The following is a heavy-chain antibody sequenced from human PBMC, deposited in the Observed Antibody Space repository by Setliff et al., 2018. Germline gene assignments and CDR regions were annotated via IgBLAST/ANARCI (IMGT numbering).Heavy chain of an antibody. J-gene: IGHJ4*02. D-gene: IGHD3-22*01. CDR3: ARAVSISGYWHYDY. V-gene: IGHV3-23*01. CDR1: GFDYA. CDR2: ISGGADKT. Sequence: HPGGSLRLSCVVSGFDYAMSWVRQAPGKRLEWVSSISGGADKTYYADSVRGRFTISRDNSKNILYLQMNSLRPEDTAVYYCARAVSISGYWHYDYWGQGTLVTVSS.